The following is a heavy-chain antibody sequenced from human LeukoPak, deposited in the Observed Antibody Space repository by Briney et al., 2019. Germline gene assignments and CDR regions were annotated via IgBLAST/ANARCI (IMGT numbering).Heavy chain of an antibody. D-gene: IGHD3-10*01. Sequence: PSETLSLTCTVSGGSISSYYWSWIRQPPGKGLEWIGYIYYSGSTNYNPSLKSRVTISVDTSKNQFSLKLSSVTAADTAVYYCASSNYLGSGHMDVWGKGTTVTVSS. CDR1: GGSISSYY. J-gene: IGHJ6*03. V-gene: IGHV4-59*01. CDR3: ASSNYLGSGHMDV. CDR2: IYYSGST.